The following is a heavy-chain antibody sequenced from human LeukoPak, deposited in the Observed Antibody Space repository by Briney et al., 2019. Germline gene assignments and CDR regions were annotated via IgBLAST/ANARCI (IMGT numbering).Heavy chain of an antibody. D-gene: IGHD3-3*01. CDR3: AKDHDFDY. V-gene: IGHV3-30*18. CDR2: ISYDGSNK. CDR1: GFTFSSYG. J-gene: IGHJ4*02. Sequence: PGGSLRLSCAASGFTFSSYGMHWVRQAPGKGLEWVAVISYDGSNKYYADSVKGRFTISRDNSKNTLYLQMNSLSAEDTAVYYCAKDHDFDYWGQGTLVTVSS.